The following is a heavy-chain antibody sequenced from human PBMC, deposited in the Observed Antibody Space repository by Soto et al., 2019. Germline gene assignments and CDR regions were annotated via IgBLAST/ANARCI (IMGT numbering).Heavy chain of an antibody. CDR3: ARYVVPAAMGVDWLDP. D-gene: IGHD2-2*01. CDR1: GYTFTSYD. CDR2: MNPNSGNT. Sequence: GASVKVSCKASGYTFTSYDINWVRQATGQGLEWMGWMNPNSGNTGYAQKFQGRVTMTRNTSISTAYMELSSLRSEDTAVYYCARYVVPAAMGVDWLDPWGQGTLVTVSS. J-gene: IGHJ5*02. V-gene: IGHV1-8*01.